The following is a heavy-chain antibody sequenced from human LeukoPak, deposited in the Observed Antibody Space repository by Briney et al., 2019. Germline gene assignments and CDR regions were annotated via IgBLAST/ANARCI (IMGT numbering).Heavy chain of an antibody. CDR3: AKDPFRISSTSSMVY. V-gene: IGHV3-21*04. CDR2: ISSSSSYI. Sequence: GGSLRLSWAASGFTFSSYSMNWVRQAPGKGLEWVSSISSSSSYIYYADSVKGRFTISRDNSKNTLYLQMNSLRAEDTAVYYCAKDPFRISSTSSMVYWGQGTLVTVSS. D-gene: IGHD2-2*01. J-gene: IGHJ4*02. CDR1: GFTFSSYS.